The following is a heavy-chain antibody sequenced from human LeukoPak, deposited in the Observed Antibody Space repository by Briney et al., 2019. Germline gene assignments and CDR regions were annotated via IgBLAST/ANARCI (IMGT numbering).Heavy chain of an antibody. J-gene: IGHJ3*02. CDR1: GYTFTSYG. CDR2: ISAYNGNT. CDR3: ARDVRDIVVVPAAEDDAFDI. Sequence: ASVKVSYKASGYTFTSYGISWVRQAPGQGLEWMGWISAYNGNTNYAQKLQGRVTMTTDTSTSTAYMELRSLRSDDTAVYYCARDVRDIVVVPAAEDDAFDIWGQGTMVTVSS. D-gene: IGHD2-2*01. V-gene: IGHV1-18*01.